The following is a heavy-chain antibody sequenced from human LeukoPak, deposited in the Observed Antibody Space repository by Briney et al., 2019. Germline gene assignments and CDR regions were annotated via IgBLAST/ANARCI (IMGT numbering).Heavy chain of an antibody. D-gene: IGHD4-17*01. J-gene: IGHJ4*02. CDR1: DDSISDYY. CDR3: ARGLNRNDYGDYGY. Sequence: SETLSLTCTVSDDSISDYYRGWIRQPPGKGLEWIGYIYHTGSTSYNPSLKGRVTISVDTSKNQFSLKLSSVTAADTAVYYCARGLNRNDYGDYGYWGQGTLVTVSS. CDR2: IYHTGST. V-gene: IGHV4-59*01.